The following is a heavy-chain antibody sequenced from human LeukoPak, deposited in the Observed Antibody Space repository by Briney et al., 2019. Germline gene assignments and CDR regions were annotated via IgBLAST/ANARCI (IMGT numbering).Heavy chain of an antibody. J-gene: IGHJ4*02. D-gene: IGHD5-18*01. CDR1: GFTFSSYA. V-gene: IGHV3-30-3*01. Sequence: QPGGSLRLSCAASGFTFSSYAMHWVRQAPGKGLEWVAVISYDGSNKYYADSVKGRFTISRDNSKNTLYLQMNSLRAEDTAVYYCARDLGLDTAMVKILYYFDYWGQGTLVTVSS. CDR2: ISYDGSNK. CDR3: ARDLGLDTAMVKILYYFDY.